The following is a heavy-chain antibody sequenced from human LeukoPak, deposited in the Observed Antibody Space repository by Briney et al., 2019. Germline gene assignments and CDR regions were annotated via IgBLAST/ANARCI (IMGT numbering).Heavy chain of an antibody. CDR3: VKDAYSGWITRDH. V-gene: IGHV3-23*01. Sequence: PGGSLRLSCAASGFTFSSYAMSWVRQAPGKGLEWVSGISGSGAGTYYADSVKGRFTISRYNSKNTLHMQMNSLRAEDTAVYYCVKDAYSGWITRDHCGQGTLVTVSS. CDR1: GFTFSSYA. D-gene: IGHD6-19*01. CDR2: ISGSGAGT. J-gene: IGHJ4*02.